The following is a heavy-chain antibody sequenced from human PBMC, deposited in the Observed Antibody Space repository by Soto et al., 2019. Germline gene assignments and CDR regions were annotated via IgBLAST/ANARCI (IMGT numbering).Heavy chain of an antibody. CDR1: GGTFSSYA. Sequence: QVQLVQSGAEVKKPGSSVKVSCKASGGTFSSYAISWVRQAPGQGLEWMGGIIPIFGTANYAQKFQGRVTITADESTSTAYMERSSLRSEDTAVYYCARERYYDSSGPNYGMDVWGQGTTVTVSS. V-gene: IGHV1-69*12. J-gene: IGHJ6*02. CDR3: ARERYYDSSGPNYGMDV. CDR2: IIPIFGTA. D-gene: IGHD3-22*01.